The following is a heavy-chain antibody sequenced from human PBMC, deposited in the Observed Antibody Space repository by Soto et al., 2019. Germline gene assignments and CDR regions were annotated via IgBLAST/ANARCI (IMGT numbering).Heavy chain of an antibody. CDR1: GGSISSGGYS. D-gene: IGHD3-3*01. J-gene: IGHJ4*02. Sequence: SETLSLTCTVSGGSISSGGYSWSWIRQNPGKGLEWIGYIYYSGSTYYNPSLKSQVTISVDTSKNQFSLKLSSVTAADTAVYYCARHTVGSLYDFWSGYSSRGPYYFDYWGQGTLVTVSS. CDR3: ARHTVGSLYDFWSGYSSRGPYYFDY. V-gene: IGHV4-31*01. CDR2: IYYSGST.